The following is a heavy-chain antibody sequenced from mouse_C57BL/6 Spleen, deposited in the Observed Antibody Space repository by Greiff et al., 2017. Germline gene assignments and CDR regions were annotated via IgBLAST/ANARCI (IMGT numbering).Heavy chain of an antibody. CDR3: AKENGNYYAMDY. CDR1: GFTFSSYG. J-gene: IGHJ4*01. D-gene: IGHD2-1*01. Sequence: EVQLEESGGDLVKPGGSLKLSCAASGFTFSSYGMSWVRQTPDKRLEWVATISSGGSYTYYPDSVKGRFTISRDNAKNTLYLQMSSLKSEDTAMYYCAKENGNYYAMDYWGQGTSVTVSS. CDR2: ISSGGSYT. V-gene: IGHV5-6*01.